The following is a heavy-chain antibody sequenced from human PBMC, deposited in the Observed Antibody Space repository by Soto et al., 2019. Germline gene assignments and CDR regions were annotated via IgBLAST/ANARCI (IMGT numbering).Heavy chain of an antibody. CDR3: ARDSGGFLEWLSLRYYYYGMDV. CDR1: GYTFTSYY. Sequence: ASVKVSCKASGYTFTSYYMHWVRQAPGQGLEWMGIINPSGGSTSYAQKFQGRVTMTRDTSTSTVYMELSSLRSEDTAVYYCARDSGGFLEWLSLRYYYYGMDVWGQGTTVTVSS. V-gene: IGHV1-46*01. J-gene: IGHJ6*02. D-gene: IGHD3-3*01. CDR2: INPSGGST.